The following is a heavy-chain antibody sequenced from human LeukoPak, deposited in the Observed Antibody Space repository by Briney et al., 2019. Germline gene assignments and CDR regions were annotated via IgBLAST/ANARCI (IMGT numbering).Heavy chain of an antibody. J-gene: IGHJ3*02. V-gene: IGHV4-34*01. CDR3: AEGDPDAFDI. CDR2: INHSGST. CDR1: GGSFSGYY. D-gene: IGHD3-16*01. Sequence: SETLSLTCAVYGGSFSGYYWSWIRQPPGKGLEWIGEINHSGSTNYNPSLKSRVTISVDTSKNQFSLKLSSVTAADTVVYYCAEGDPDAFDIWGQGTMVTVSS.